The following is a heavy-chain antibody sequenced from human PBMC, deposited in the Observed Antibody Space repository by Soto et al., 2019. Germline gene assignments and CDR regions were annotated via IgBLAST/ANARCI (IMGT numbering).Heavy chain of an antibody. D-gene: IGHD3-16*01. CDR2: HHSDSI. J-gene: IGHJ4*02. V-gene: IGHV4-4*09. CDR1: GGFMSRQH. Sequence: QVQLQESGPGLVKPSENLSLTCTVSGGFMSRQHWSWIRQPPGKGLEWIGHHSDSINYNPSLRSRLTISTDTSKNQLSLKLTSMTAADTAVYYGVIYNVGEGGRGYWGQGTLVAVSS. CDR3: VIYNVGEGGRGY.